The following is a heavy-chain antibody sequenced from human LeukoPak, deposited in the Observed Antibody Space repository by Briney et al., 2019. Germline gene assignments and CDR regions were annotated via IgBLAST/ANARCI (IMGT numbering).Heavy chain of an antibody. CDR1: GFTFSSYG. CDR3: ARGSVREYYYYYGMDV. J-gene: IGHJ6*02. CDR2: IWYDGSNK. V-gene: IGHV3-33*01. D-gene: IGHD3-10*01. Sequence: PGGSLRLSCAASGFTFSSYGMHWVRQAPGKGLEWVAVIWYDGSNKYYADSVKGRFTISRDNSKNTLYLRMNSLRAEDTAVYYCARGSVREYYYYYGMDVWGQGTTVTVSS.